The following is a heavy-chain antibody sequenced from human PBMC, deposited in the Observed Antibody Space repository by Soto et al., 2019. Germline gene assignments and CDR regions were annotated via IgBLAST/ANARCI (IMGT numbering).Heavy chain of an antibody. J-gene: IGHJ6*02. V-gene: IGHV3-30*18. D-gene: IGHD3-10*01. CDR1: GFTFSSYG. CDR3: AKNMVRGVIYYYYGMDV. CDR2: ISYDGSNK. Sequence: QVQLVESGGGVVQPGRSLRLSCAASGFTFSSYGMHWVRQAPGKGLEWVAVISYDGSNKYYADSVKGRFTISRDNSKNXXYLQMNSLRAEDTSVYYCAKNMVRGVIYYYYGMDVWGQGTTVTVSS.